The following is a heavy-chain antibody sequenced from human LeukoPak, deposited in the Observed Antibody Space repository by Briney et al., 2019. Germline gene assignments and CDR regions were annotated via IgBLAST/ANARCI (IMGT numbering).Heavy chain of an antibody. CDR1: GYTFTSYD. J-gene: IGHJ6*03. CDR2: MNPNSGNT. V-gene: IGHV1-8*01. D-gene: IGHD2-21*02. Sequence: ASVKVSCKASGYTFTSYDINWVRQATGQGLEWMGWMNPNSGNTGYAQKFQGRVTMTRNTSMSTAYMELSSLRSDDTAVYYCSRGYCGGDCSPLYCCYYLDVWGKGTTVTVSS. CDR3: SRGYCGGDCSPLYCCYYLDV.